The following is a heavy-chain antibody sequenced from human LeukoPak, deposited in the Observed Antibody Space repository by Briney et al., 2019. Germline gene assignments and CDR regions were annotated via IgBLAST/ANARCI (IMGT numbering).Heavy chain of an antibody. Sequence: GGSLRLSCAVSGFTFSDYYMNWIRQAPGKGLEWVSYISSSGSTIYYADSVKGRFTISRDNAKNSLYLQMNSLRAEDTAVYYCARVWYSGSYPVDYWGQGTLVTVSS. J-gene: IGHJ4*02. CDR2: ISSSGSTI. D-gene: IGHD1-26*01. CDR1: GFTFSDYY. CDR3: ARVWYSGSYPVDY. V-gene: IGHV3-11*04.